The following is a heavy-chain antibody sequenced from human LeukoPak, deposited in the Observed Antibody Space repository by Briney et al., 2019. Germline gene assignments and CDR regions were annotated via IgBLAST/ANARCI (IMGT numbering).Heavy chain of an antibody. D-gene: IGHD5-18*01. CDR2: IKEEGSQK. CDR1: GFTFSTYW. Sequence: GGSLRLSCAASGFTFSTYWMSWVRQAPGKGLEWVANIKEEGSQKYYVDSVKGRFTISRDNAKNSQYLQMNSLRAEDTAVYYCARLPLTARRHFDYWGQGTLVTVSS. CDR3: ARLPLTARRHFDY. J-gene: IGHJ4*02. V-gene: IGHV3-7*05.